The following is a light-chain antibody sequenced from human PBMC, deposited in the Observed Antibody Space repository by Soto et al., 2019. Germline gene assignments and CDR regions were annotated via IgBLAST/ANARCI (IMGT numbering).Light chain of an antibody. CDR3: QSYDNSRSGSYV. CDR2: GNN. Sequence: SVLTQPPSVSGAPGQRVTISCTGSSSNIGAGYDVHWYQQLPGAAPKLLIFGNNNRAAGVPDRFSGSKSGTSASLAITGLQAEDEADYYCQSYDNSRSGSYVFGTGTKVTV. CDR1: SSNIGAGYD. J-gene: IGLJ1*01. V-gene: IGLV1-40*01.